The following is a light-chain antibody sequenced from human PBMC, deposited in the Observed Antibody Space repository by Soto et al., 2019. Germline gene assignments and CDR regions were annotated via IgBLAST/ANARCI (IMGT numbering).Light chain of an antibody. V-gene: IGLV2-14*01. CDR2: VVS. Sequence: QSALTQPASVSGSPGQSIAISCTGTSSDVGGYNYVSWHQQHPGKAPKVLISVVSNRPSGVSNRFSGSKSGNTASPTISGLQAEDEADYYCSSYRSGGTFVFGSGTKVTVL. J-gene: IGLJ1*01. CDR3: SSYRSGGTFV. CDR1: SSDVGGYNY.